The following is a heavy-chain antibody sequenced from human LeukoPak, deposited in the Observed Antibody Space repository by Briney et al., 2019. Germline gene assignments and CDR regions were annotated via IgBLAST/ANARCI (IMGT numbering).Heavy chain of an antibody. V-gene: IGHV3-23*01. Sequence: PGGSLRLSCAASGFTFSNFAMTWVRQDPGKGLEWVSGISGSGGSTYYADSVKGRFSISRDNSKNTLYLQMNSLRAEDTAVYYCAKGGRWDYYDSSHWGQGTMVTVSS. CDR3: AKGGRWDYYDSSH. J-gene: IGHJ3*01. CDR2: ISGSGGST. CDR1: GFTFSNFA. D-gene: IGHD3-22*01.